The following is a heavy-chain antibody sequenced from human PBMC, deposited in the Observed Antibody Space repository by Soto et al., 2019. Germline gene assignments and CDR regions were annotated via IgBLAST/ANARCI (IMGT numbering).Heavy chain of an antibody. J-gene: IGHJ4*02. CDR3: AREGSYSAYNFAHGIQLWSFDF. D-gene: IGHD5-12*01. CDR1: GGSISIYY. CDR2: IFSSGST. V-gene: IGHV4-4*07. Sequence: PSETLTLTCTVSGGSISIYYWSGVLRPPVKVLELIGRIFSSGSTSFNPSLESRVAMSVDTSKNHFSLNLSSVTAADMAIYYCAREGSYSAYNFAHGIQLWSFDFWGQGALVTVSS.